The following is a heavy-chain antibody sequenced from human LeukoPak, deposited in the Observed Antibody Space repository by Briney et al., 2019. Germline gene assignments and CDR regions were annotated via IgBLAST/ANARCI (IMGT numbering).Heavy chain of an antibody. V-gene: IGHV3-66*02. Sequence: PGGSLRLSCAASGFTVSSKSMSWVRQAPGKGLEWVSVIHSGGSTYYADSVKGRFTISRDNSKNTLYLQMNSLRAEDTAVYYCARVRYCSSTSCSNFDYWGQGTLVTVSS. CDR2: IHSGGST. J-gene: IGHJ4*02. D-gene: IGHD2-2*01. CDR1: GFTVSSKS. CDR3: ARVRYCSSTSCSNFDY.